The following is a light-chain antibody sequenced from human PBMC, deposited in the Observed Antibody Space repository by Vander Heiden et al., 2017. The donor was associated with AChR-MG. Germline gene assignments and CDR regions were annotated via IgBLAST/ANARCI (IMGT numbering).Light chain of an antibody. CDR3: QQYGS. J-gene: IGKJ3*01. V-gene: IGKV1-33*01. Sequence: IQMTQSPTSLSESVGDRVSITCQASQDINIYLNWYQQKPGKAPKLIIHDASNLETGVPSRFSGSGSGTEFTLTINSLQPEDIATYYCQQYGSFGPGTTVDVK. CDR2: DAS. CDR1: QDINIY.